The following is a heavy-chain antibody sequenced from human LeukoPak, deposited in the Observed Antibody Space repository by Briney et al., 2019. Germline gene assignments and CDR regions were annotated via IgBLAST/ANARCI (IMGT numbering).Heavy chain of an antibody. V-gene: IGHV1-8*01. CDR1: GYTFTSYE. CDR2: MNPNSVNT. D-gene: IGHD2-15*01. CDR3: ARGAPQEYCSGRSCPYFDY. Sequence: GASVKVSCKASGYTFTSYEFNWVRQATGQGLEWMGWMNPNSVNTRYAQKFQGRLTMTRNTSIDTAYMEVSSLISEDTAVYYCARGAPQEYCSGRSCPYFDYWGQGTLVSDSS. J-gene: IGHJ4*02.